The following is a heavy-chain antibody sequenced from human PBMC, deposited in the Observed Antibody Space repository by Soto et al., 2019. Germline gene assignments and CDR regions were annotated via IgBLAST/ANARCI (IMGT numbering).Heavy chain of an antibody. D-gene: IGHD5-18*01. J-gene: IGHJ3*02. Sequence: QVQLVESGGGVVQPGRSLRLSCAASGFTFSSYGMHWVRQAPGKGLEWVAVIWYDGSNKYYADSVKGRFTISRDNSKNTRFLQIKSLRAEETAVYYCVKEALVDTAIDTTAVDALTIWGKGTMAPVSS. CDR1: GFTFSSYG. CDR3: VKEALVDTAIDTTAVDALTI. V-gene: IGHV3-33*06. CDR2: IWYDGSNK.